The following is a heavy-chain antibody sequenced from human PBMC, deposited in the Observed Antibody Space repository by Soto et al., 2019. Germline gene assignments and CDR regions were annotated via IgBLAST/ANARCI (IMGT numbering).Heavy chain of an antibody. CDR3: ASVSDSWFDP. J-gene: IGHJ5*02. CDR2: IYYSGST. Sequence: SETLSLTCTVSGGSISSGGYYWSWIRQHPGKGLEWIGYIYYSGSTYYNPSLKSRVTISVDTSKNQFSLKLSSVTAADTAVYYCASVSDSWFDPWGQGTLVPVSS. CDR1: GGSISSGGYY. D-gene: IGHD3-22*01. V-gene: IGHV4-31*03.